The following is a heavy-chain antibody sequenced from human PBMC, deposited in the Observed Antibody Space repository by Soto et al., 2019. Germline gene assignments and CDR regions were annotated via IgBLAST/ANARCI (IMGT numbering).Heavy chain of an antibody. Sequence: SETLSLTCTVSGGSISSGDYYWSWIRQPPGKGLEWIGYIYYSGSTYYNPSLKSRVTISVDTSKNQFSLKLSSVTAADTAVYYCARGAVPTNHSGFDPCGQGTQVTVSS. CDR3: ARGAVPTNHSGFDP. V-gene: IGHV4-30-4*01. J-gene: IGHJ5*02. CDR1: GGSISSGDYY. D-gene: IGHD2-15*01. CDR2: IYYSGST.